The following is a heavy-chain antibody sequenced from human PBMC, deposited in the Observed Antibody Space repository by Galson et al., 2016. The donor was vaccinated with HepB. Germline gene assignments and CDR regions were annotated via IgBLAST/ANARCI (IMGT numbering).Heavy chain of an antibody. J-gene: IGHJ6*02. V-gene: IGHV3-33*03. Sequence: SLRLSCAASGFTFSSYGMHWVRQAPGKGLEWVAVIWYDGSNKYYADAGKGRFTISRDNSKNTLYIQMNSLRAEDTAVYYCAKGGELRGVYYYYGMDVWGQGTTVTVSS. CDR3: AKGGELRGVYYYYGMDV. D-gene: IGHD1-26*01. CDR1: GFTFSSYG. CDR2: IWYDGSNK.